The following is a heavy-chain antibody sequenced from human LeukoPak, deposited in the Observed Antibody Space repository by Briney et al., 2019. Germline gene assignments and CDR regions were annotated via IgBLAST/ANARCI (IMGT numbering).Heavy chain of an antibody. D-gene: IGHD3-10*01. V-gene: IGHV3-7*01. Sequence: GGSLRLSCVASGFPLSSYWMSWVRQAPGKGLEWVANIKRDGSEKYYVDSVKGRFTISRDNAKNSLYLQMNSLRAEDTAVYYCARDRAVRGVIIPFDPWGQGTLVTVSS. CDR2: IKRDGSEK. J-gene: IGHJ5*02. CDR3: ARDRAVRGVIIPFDP. CDR1: GFPLSSYW.